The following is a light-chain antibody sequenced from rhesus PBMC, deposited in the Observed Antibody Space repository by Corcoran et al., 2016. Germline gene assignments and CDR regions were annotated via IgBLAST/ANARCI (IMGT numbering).Light chain of an antibody. J-gene: IGKJ1*01. CDR3: QQHNSYPRT. V-gene: IGKV1-33*02. CDR1: QGISSW. Sequence: DIQMTQSPSSLSTSVGDRVTITCQASQGISSWLAWYQQQPGKAPKLLIYAASSLQSGVPSRFSGSGSGTDCTLTISSLQPEDFATYYCQQHNSYPRTFGQGTKVEIK. CDR2: AAS.